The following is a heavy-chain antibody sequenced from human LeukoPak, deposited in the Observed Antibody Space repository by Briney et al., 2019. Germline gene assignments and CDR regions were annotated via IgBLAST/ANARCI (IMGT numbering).Heavy chain of an antibody. J-gene: IGHJ3*02. D-gene: IGHD3-3*01. CDR1: GGSISSGGYY. CDR3: ARDRDGAYYDFWSGSRAFDI. V-gene: IGHV4-30-2*01. Sequence: SQTLSLTCTVSGGSISSGGYYWSWVRQPPGKGLEWIGEIYHSGSTNYNPSLKSRVTISVDKSKNQFSLKLSSVTAADTAVYYCARDRDGAYYDFWSGSRAFDIWGQGTMVTVSS. CDR2: IYHSGST.